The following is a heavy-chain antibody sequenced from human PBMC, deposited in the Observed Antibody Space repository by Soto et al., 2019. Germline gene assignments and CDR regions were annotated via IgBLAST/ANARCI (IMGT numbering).Heavy chain of an antibody. CDR2: ISYDGSNK. CDR3: ASTYGYY. D-gene: IGHD3-16*01. V-gene: IGHV3-30-3*01. Sequence: QVQLVESGGGVVQPGRSLRLSCAASGFTFSSYAMHWVRQAPGKGLEWVAVISYDGSNKYYADSVKGRFTISSDNSKNTLYLQMNSLRAEDTAVYYCASTYGYYWGQGTLVTVSS. CDR1: GFTFSSYA. J-gene: IGHJ4*02.